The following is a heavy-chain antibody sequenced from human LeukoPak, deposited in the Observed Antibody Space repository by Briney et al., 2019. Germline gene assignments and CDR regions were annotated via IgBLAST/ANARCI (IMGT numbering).Heavy chain of an antibody. V-gene: IGHV4-34*01. J-gene: IGHJ4*02. CDR1: GDSINSDY. D-gene: IGHD3-22*01. CDR3: ARGSFRYYYDSSGPLYYFDY. Sequence: SETLSLTCTVSGDSINSDYWNWLRQPPGKGLEWIGEINHSGSTNYNPSLKSRVTISVDTSKNQFSLKLSSVTAADTAVYYCARGSFRYYYDSSGPLYYFDYWGQGTLVTVSS. CDR2: INHSGST.